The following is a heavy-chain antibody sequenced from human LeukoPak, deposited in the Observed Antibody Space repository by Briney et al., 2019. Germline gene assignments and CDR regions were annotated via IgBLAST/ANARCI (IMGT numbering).Heavy chain of an antibody. D-gene: IGHD3-3*01. Sequence: PSETLSLTCTVSGGSISSYYWSWIRQPPGKGLEWIGYIYTSGSTNYNPSLKSRVTISVDTSKNQFSLKLSSVTAADTAVYYCARHGDFLSARQPQFDPWGQGTLVTVSS. J-gene: IGHJ5*02. CDR1: GGSISSYY. V-gene: IGHV4-4*09. CDR2: IYTSGST. CDR3: ARHGDFLSARQPQFDP.